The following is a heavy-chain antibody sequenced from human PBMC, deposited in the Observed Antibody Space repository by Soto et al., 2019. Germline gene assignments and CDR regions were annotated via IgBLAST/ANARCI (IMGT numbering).Heavy chain of an antibody. CDR3: ARESGYSGYENAFDI. D-gene: IGHD5-12*01. V-gene: IGHV1-69*13. Sequence: AVKVSCKASGGTFSSYAISWVRQAPGQGLEWMGGIIPIFGTANYAQKFQGRVTIPADESTSTAYMELSSLRSEDTAVYYCARESGYSGYENAFDIWGQGTMVTVSS. CDR2: IIPIFGTA. J-gene: IGHJ3*02. CDR1: GGTFSSYA.